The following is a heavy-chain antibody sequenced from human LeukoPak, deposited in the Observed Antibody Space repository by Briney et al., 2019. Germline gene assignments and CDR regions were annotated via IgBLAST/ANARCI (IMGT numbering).Heavy chain of an antibody. CDR1: GGSISSYY. J-gene: IGHJ6*02. V-gene: IGHV4-59*01. D-gene: IGHD6-13*01. Sequence: SETLSLTCTVSGGSISSYYWSWIRQPPGKGLEWIGYIYYSGSTNYNPSLKSRVTISVDTSKNQFSLKLSSVTAADTAVYYCASGGIAAAGTTDYYYYGMDVWGQGTTVTVSS. CDR2: IYYSGST. CDR3: ASGGIAAAGTTDYYYYGMDV.